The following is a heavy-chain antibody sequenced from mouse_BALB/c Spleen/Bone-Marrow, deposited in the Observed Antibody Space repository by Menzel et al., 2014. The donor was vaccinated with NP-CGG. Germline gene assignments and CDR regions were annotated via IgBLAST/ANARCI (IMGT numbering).Heavy chain of an antibody. Sequence: EVKLVESGGGLVQPGDSLRLSCATSGFTFSDFYMEWVRQPPGKRLAWIAASRNKAKHYTTEHSASVQGRFIVSSDTSQSILYHQMKALRAEDTAIYYCARDVGYGNFFVYWGQGTLVTVSA. D-gene: IGHD2-10*02. CDR2: SRNKAKHYTT. CDR3: ARDVGYGNFFVY. J-gene: IGHJ3*01. CDR1: GFTFSDFY. V-gene: IGHV7-1*02.